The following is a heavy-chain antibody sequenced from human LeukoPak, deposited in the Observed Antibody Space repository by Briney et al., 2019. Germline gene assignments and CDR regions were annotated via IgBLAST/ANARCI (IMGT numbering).Heavy chain of an antibody. Sequence: SETLSPTCTVSGGSISSGGYYWSWIRQHPGKGLEWIGYIYYSGSTYYNPSLKSRVTISVDTSKNQFSLKLSSVTAADTAVYYCARAGRYGDYGGMDVWGQGTTVTVSS. CDR1: GGSISSGGYY. CDR3: ARAGRYGDYGGMDV. D-gene: IGHD4-17*01. J-gene: IGHJ6*02. V-gene: IGHV4-30-4*08. CDR2: IYYSGST.